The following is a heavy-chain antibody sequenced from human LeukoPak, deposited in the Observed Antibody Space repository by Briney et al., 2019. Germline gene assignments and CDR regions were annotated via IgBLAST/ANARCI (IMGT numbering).Heavy chain of an antibody. Sequence: GGSLRLSCAASGFTFSSYSMNWVRQAPGKGLEWVSYISSSSSTIYYADSVKGRFTISRENAKNSLYLQMNSLRAGDTAVYYCARAGVAAAGTVYFDYWGQGTLVTVSS. V-gene: IGHV3-48*01. CDR3: ARAGVAAAGTVYFDY. CDR2: ISSSSSTI. D-gene: IGHD6-13*01. CDR1: GFTFSSYS. J-gene: IGHJ4*02.